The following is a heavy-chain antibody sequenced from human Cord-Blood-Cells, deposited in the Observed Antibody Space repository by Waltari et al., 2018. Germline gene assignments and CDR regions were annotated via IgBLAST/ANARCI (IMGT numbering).Heavy chain of an antibody. V-gene: IGHV3-30*03. J-gene: IGHJ6*02. CDR2: ISYDGSNK. D-gene: IGHD2-21*01. CDR3: VRDCGGDCYYYYGMDV. CDR1: GFTFSSYG. Sequence: QVQLVESGGGVVQPGRSLRLSCAASGFTFSSYGMHWVRQAPGKGLAWVAVISYDGSNKYYADSVKGRFTISRDNSKNTLYLQMNSLRAEDTAVYYCVRDCGGDCYYYYGMDVWGQGTTVTVSS.